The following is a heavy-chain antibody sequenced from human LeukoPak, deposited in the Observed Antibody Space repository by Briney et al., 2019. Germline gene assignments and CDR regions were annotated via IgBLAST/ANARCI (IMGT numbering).Heavy chain of an antibody. Sequence: GGSLRLSCAASGFTFSSYSMNWVRQAPGKGLEWVSSISSGSSYIYYADSVKGRFTISRDNAKNSLYLQMNSLRAEDTAVYYCARDAQNYDILTGSDYWGQGTLVTVSS. CDR3: ARDAQNYDILTGSDY. CDR2: ISSGSSYI. V-gene: IGHV3-21*01. CDR1: GFTFSSYS. D-gene: IGHD3-9*01. J-gene: IGHJ4*02.